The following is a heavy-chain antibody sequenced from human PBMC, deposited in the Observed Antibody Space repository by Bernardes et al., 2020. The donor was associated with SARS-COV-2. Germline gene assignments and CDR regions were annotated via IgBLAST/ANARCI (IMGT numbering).Heavy chain of an antibody. CDR2: ISSSSSTI. J-gene: IGHJ6*02. CDR3: AGVSTGNYYYGMDV. Sequence: GGSLRVSCAASGFTFSSYSMNWVRQAPGKGLQWVSYISSSSSTIYYGDSVKGRFTISRDNAKNSLYLQMSSLRAEDTAVYYCAGVSTGNYYYGMDVWGQGTTVTVS. CDR1: GFTFSSYS. V-gene: IGHV3-48*04.